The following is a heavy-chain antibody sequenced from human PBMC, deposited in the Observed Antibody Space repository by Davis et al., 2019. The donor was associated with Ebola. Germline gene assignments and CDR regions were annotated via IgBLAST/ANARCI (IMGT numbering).Heavy chain of an antibody. D-gene: IGHD3-16*02. V-gene: IGHV4-59*01. J-gene: IGHJ6*02. CDR1: GGSISSYY. Sequence: MPSETLSPTCPASGGSISSYYWSWIRQPPGKGLEWIGYIYYSGSTYYNPSLKSRVTISVDTSKNQFFLKLRSVTAADTAVYYCTIVVDSYTYDYYGLDVWGQGTTVTVSS. CDR2: IYYSGST. CDR3: TIVVDSYTYDYYGLDV.